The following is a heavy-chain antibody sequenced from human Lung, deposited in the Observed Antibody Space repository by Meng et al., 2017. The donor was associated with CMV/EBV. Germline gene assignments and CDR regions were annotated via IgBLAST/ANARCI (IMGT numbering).Heavy chain of an antibody. V-gene: IGHV1-69*10. J-gene: IGHJ6*02. CDR1: GGTFDNYA. CDR3: ARDVKTRRGIFGTVSGGYYGMDA. D-gene: IGHD3-3*01. Sequence: SSVTVSXKAPGGTFDNYAISWVRQAPGQGLEWMGGINPILSMATYPQRFQGRVTITADKSTTTAYMELSSLRSEDTALYYCARDVKTRRGIFGTVSGGYYGMDAWXQGTTVTVPS. CDR2: INPILSMA.